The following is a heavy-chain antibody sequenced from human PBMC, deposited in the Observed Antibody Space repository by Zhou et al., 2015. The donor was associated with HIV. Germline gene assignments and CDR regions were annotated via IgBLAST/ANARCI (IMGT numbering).Heavy chain of an antibody. CDR2: IIPIFGTA. D-gene: IGHD5-18*01. Sequence: QVQLVQSGAEVKKPGSSVKVSCKASGGTFSSYAISWVRQAPGQGLEWMGGIIPIFGTANYAQKFQGRVTITADESTSTAYMELSSLRSEDTAVYYCARDLGGIQLWSNYYYYYMDVWGKGTTVTVSS. V-gene: IGHV1-69*01. CDR3: ARDLGGIQLWSNYYYYYMDV. J-gene: IGHJ6*03. CDR1: GGTFSSYA.